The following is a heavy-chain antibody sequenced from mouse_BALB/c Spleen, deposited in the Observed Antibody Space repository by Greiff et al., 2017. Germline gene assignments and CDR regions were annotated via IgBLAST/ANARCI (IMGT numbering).Heavy chain of an antibody. CDR3: ASIYYGYDGFAY. V-gene: IGHV3-6*02. CDR2: ISYDGSN. D-gene: IGHD2-2*01. Sequence: EVQLQESGPGLVKPSQSLSLTCSVTGYSITSCYYWNWIRQFPGNKLEWMGYISYDGSNNYNPSLKNRISITRDTSKNQFFLKLSSVTTEDTATYYCASIYYGYDGFAYWGQGTLVTVSA. J-gene: IGHJ3*01. CDR1: GYSITSCYY.